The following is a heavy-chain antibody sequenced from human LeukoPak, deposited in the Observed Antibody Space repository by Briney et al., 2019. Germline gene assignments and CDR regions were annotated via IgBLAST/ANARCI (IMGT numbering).Heavy chain of an antibody. CDR1: GRSISSYY. D-gene: IGHD3-22*01. J-gene: IGHJ5*02. CDR2: IYYSGST. Sequence: SETLSLTCTVSGRSISSYYWSWIRQPPGKGLEWIGYIYYSGSTNYNPSLKSRVTISVDTSKNQFSLKLSSVTAADTAVYYCARVRAMIGSWFDPWGQGTLVTVSS. V-gene: IGHV4-59*01. CDR3: ARVRAMIGSWFDP.